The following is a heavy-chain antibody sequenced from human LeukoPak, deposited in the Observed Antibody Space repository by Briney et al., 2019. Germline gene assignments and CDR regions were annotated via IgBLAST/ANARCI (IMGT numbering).Heavy chain of an antibody. CDR3: AVTEPTQQWLPRFDY. CDR1: AGTFSSHA. J-gene: IGHJ4*02. D-gene: IGHD6-19*01. Sequence: SVKVSCKASAGTFSSHAISWVRQAPGQGLEWMGGIIPIFGTANYAQKFQGRVTITADESTSTAYMELSSLRSEDTAVYYCAVTEPTQQWLPRFDYWGQGTLVTVSS. CDR2: IIPIFGTA. V-gene: IGHV1-69*13.